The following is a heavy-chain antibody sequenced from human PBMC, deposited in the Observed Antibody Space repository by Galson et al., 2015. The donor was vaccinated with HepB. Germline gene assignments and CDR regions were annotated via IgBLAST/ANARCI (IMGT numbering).Heavy chain of an antibody. CDR1: GDSVSNNKAA. J-gene: IGHJ6*02. CDR2: TYWRARWYS. CDR3: SRAPCTIYYYGMDV. D-gene: IGHD2-2*01. Sequence: SAISGDSVSNNKAAWYWIRQSPPRGLEWLGRTYWRARWYSDSTSSRRSRISINADTAKNQISLQLNSVTPEDTAVYSCSRAPCTIYYYGMDVWGQGTTVTVSS. V-gene: IGHV6-1*01.